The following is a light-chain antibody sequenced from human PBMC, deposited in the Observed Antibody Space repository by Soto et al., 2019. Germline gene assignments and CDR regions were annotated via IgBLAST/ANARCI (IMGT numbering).Light chain of an antibody. CDR1: QSVSRSY. CDR3: QQYNNWPT. V-gene: IGKV3-15*01. Sequence: EIVLTQYKDTLSLSPGDRATLSCRASQSVSRSYLGWYQQKPGQAPRLLIYGASTRATGIPARFSGSGSGTEFTLTISSLQSEDFAIYYCQQYNNWPTFGQGTRLEI. CDR2: GAS. J-gene: IGKJ5*01.